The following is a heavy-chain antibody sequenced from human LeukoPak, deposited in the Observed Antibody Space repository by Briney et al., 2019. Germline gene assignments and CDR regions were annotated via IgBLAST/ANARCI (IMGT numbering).Heavy chain of an antibody. V-gene: IGHV3-NL1*01. J-gene: IGHJ6*02. Sequence: GRSLRLSCAASGFTFSSYGMHWVRQAPGKGLEWVSVIHSGGGTSYADSVKGRFTISRDNSKNTLYLQMNSLRVEDTAVYYCARDSPLGATDFYYYGMDVWGQGTRVTVSS. CDR1: GFTFSSYG. CDR3: ARDSPLGATDFYYYGMDV. CDR2: IHSGGGT. D-gene: IGHD1-26*01.